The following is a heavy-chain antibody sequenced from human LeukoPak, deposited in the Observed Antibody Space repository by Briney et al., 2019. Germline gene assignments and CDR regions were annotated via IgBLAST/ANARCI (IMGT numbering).Heavy chain of an antibody. CDR1: GFTFSTYG. J-gene: IGHJ3*02. Sequence: GGSLRLSCAASGFTFSTYGMHWVRQAPGKRLEWVAVTWYDGSYKYYGDSVKGRFTISRDNSKNTLYLQMASLRVEDTAVYYCARQFDGSHPNAFDIWGQGTMVTVS. V-gene: IGHV3-33*01. D-gene: IGHD1-26*01. CDR3: ARQFDGSHPNAFDI. CDR2: TWYDGSYK.